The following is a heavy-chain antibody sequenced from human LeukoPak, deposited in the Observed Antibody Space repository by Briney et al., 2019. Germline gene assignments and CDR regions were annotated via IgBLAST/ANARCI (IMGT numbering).Heavy chain of an antibody. CDR3: ARGGYSYFAS. D-gene: IGHD5-18*01. Sequence: PGGSLRLSCAASGFTISTSMMSWVRQAPGKGLEWVAKMKEDGSEISYVDSVKGRFTISRDNAKNLMFLQMNSLRAEDTAVYYCARGGYSYFASWGQGTLVTVSS. J-gene: IGHJ5*02. V-gene: IGHV3-7*01. CDR2: MKEDGSEI. CDR1: GFTISTSM.